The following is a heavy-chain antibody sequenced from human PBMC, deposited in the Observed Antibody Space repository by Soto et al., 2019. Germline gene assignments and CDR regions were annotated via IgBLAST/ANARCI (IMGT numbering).Heavy chain of an antibody. Sequence: QLQLQESGPGLVKPSETLSLTCTVSGGSISSSSYYWGWIRQPPGKGLEWIGSIYYSGSTYYNPSLKSRVTISVDTSKNQFSLKLSSVTAADTAVYYCARHVDVGLRNPLYFDYWGQGTLVTVSS. J-gene: IGHJ4*02. V-gene: IGHV4-39*01. CDR2: IYYSGST. D-gene: IGHD1-26*01. CDR1: GGSISSSSYY. CDR3: ARHVDVGLRNPLYFDY.